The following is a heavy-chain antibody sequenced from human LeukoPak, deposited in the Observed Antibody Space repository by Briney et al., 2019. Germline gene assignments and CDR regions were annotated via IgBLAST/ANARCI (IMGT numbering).Heavy chain of an antibody. CDR1: EYTFTSYD. CDR3: ATDISRVGATDY. V-gene: IGHV1-2*02. D-gene: IGHD1-26*01. CDR2: INPNSGGT. J-gene: IGHJ4*02. Sequence: ASVKVSCKASEYTFTSYDINWVRQATGQGLEWMGWINPNSGGTNYAQKFQGRVTMTRDTSISTAYMELSRLRSDDTAVYYCATDISRVGATDYWGQGTLVTVSS.